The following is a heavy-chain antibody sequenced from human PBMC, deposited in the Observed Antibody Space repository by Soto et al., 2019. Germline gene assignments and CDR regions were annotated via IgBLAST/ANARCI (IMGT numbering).Heavy chain of an antibody. V-gene: IGHV1-2*04. J-gene: IGHJ4*02. CDR3: ASTTSRGWAWGMDY. D-gene: IGHD6-19*01. CDR1: GYTFTGYY. Sequence: QVQLVQSGAEVKKPGASVKVSCKASGYTFTGYYMHWVRQAPGQGLEWMGWINPNSGGTNYAQKFQRWVTMSRDKSVMTAYIELSRLGSDDTAVYDCASTTSRGWAWGMDYWGQGTLVTVSS. CDR2: INPNSGGT.